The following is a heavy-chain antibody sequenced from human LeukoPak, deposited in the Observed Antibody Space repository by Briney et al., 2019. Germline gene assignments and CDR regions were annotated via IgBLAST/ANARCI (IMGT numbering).Heavy chain of an antibody. J-gene: IGHJ4*02. Sequence: PSETLSLTWTVSGGSISSYYWSWIRQPPGKGLEWIGYIYYSGSTNYNPSLKSRVTISVDTSKNQFSLKLSSVTAADTAVHYCASILSGYNHYDYWGQGTLVTVSS. CDR1: GGSISSYY. CDR3: ASILSGYNHYDY. D-gene: IGHD3-22*01. V-gene: IGHV4-59*01. CDR2: IYYSGST.